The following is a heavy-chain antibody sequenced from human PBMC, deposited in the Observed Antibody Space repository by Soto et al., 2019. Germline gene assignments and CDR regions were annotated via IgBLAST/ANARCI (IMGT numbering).Heavy chain of an antibody. CDR2: MNPNSGNT. Sequence: QVQLVQSGAEVKKPGASVKVSCKASGYTFTSYDINRVRQATGQGLEWMGWMNPNSGNTGYAQKFQGRVTMTRNTSISTAYMELSSLRSEDTAVYYCARGLSGDPSGYYYYYMDVWGKGTTVTVSS. J-gene: IGHJ6*03. D-gene: IGHD3-10*01. V-gene: IGHV1-8*01. CDR3: ARGLSGDPSGYYYYYMDV. CDR1: GYTFTSYD.